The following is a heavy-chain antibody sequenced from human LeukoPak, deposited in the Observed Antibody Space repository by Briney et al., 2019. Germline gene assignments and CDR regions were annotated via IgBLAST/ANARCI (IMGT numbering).Heavy chain of an antibody. CDR3: AKDSSYGSGSYWYYFDY. D-gene: IGHD3-10*01. CDR1: GFTFSSYG. CDR2: IRYDGSNK. V-gene: IGHV3-30*02. J-gene: IGHJ4*02. Sequence: GGSLRLSCAASGFTFSSYGMHWVRQAPGKGLEWVAFIRYDGSNKYYADSVKGRFTISRDNSKNTLYLQMNSLRAEDTAVYYCAKDSSYGSGSYWYYFDYRGQGTLATVSS.